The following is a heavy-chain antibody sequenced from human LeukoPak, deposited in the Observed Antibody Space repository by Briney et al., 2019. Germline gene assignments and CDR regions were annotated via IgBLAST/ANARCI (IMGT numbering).Heavy chain of an antibody. CDR1: GYSFTSYW. Sequence: KSGESLKISCKGSGYSFTSYWIGWVRQMPGEDLEWVGIIYPGDSDTIYSPSFQGQVTISADKSISTAYLQWSSLKASDTAMYYCARQQGGEHFDYWGQGTLVTVSS. CDR2: IYPGDSDT. J-gene: IGHJ4*02. V-gene: IGHV5-51*01. D-gene: IGHD3-16*01. CDR3: ARQQGGEHFDY.